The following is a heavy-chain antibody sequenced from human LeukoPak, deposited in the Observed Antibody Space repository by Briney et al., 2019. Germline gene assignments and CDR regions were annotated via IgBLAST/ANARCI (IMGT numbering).Heavy chain of an antibody. J-gene: IGHJ4*02. CDR3: ARVGGWQLVDY. Sequence: SETLSLTCTVSGGSISSYYWSWIRQPPGKGLEWIGYIYYSGSTNYNPSLKSRVPISVDTSKNQFSLKLSSVTAADTAVYYCARVGGWQLVDYWGQGTLVTVSS. CDR1: GGSISSYY. CDR2: IYYSGST. D-gene: IGHD6-19*01. V-gene: IGHV4-59*01.